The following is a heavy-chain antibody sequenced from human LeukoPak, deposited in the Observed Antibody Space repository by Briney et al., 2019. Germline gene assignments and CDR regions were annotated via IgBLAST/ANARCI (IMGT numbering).Heavy chain of an antibody. D-gene: IGHD2-2*01. CDR3: ARDQGVKVVIDY. V-gene: IGHV1-2*02. CDR2: INPNSGGT. Sequence: ASVKVSCKASGYTFTGYYMHWVRQAPGQGLEWMGWINPNSGGTNYAQKFQGRVTMTRATSISTAYMELSRLRSDDTAVYYCARDQGVKVVIDYWGQGTLVTVSS. CDR1: GYTFTGYY. J-gene: IGHJ4*02.